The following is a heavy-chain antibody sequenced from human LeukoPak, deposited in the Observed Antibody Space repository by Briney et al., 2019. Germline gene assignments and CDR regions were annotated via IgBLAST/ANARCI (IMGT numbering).Heavy chain of an antibody. V-gene: IGHV4-59*08. Sequence: PSETLPLTCTASGGTIRSYYRVWIRQPPGKGLEWIGYIYYSGSTDYNPSLKSRVTISVDTSKNQFSLKLSSVTAADTAVYYCARRVATRSPYYYGMDVWGQGTTVTVSS. CDR1: GGTIRSYY. J-gene: IGHJ6*02. CDR2: IYYSGST. CDR3: ARRVATRSPYYYGMDV. D-gene: IGHD5-12*01.